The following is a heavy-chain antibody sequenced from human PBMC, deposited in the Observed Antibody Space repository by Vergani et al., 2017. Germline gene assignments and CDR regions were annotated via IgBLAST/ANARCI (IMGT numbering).Heavy chain of an antibody. CDR1: GGTFSSYT. J-gene: IGHJ6*02. CDR3: ARGVATTRLVDYYGMDV. V-gene: IGHV1-69*09. CDR2: IIPILGIA. Sequence: QVQLVQSGAEVKKPGASVKVSCKASGGTFSSYTISWVRQAPGQGLEWMGRIIPILGIANYAQKFQGRATITADKSTSTAYMELSSLRSEDTAVYYCARGVATTRLVDYYGMDVWGQGTTVTVSS. D-gene: IGHD5-12*01.